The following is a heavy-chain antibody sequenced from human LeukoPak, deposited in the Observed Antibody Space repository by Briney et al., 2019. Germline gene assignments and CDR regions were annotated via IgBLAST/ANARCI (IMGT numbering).Heavy chain of an antibody. Sequence: ASVKVSCKSSGYTFTIYGISWVRQPPGQGLEWMGWISPNNGDTKYAQKLQGRVTMTTDTSTNTAYMELRSLTSDDTAVYFCARDGGREVATITPNWFDPWGQGTLVTVSS. CDR2: ISPNNGDT. CDR1: GYTFTIYG. V-gene: IGHV1-18*01. CDR3: ARDGGREVATITPNWFDP. J-gene: IGHJ5*02. D-gene: IGHD5-24*01.